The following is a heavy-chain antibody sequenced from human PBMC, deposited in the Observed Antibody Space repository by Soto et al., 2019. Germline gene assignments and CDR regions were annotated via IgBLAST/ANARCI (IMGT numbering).Heavy chain of an antibody. V-gene: IGHV2-5*02. CDR1: GVSLTSSGMS. CDR2: IYWDDNQ. D-gene: IGHD3-16*01. J-gene: IGHJ4*02. CDR3: AHRHPSGAWAFDY. Sequence: QITLKESGPTLVKPTQTLTLTCTFSGVSLTSSGMSVGWIRQPPGKALEWLALIYWDDNQRYSPSLRGRLTVTKDTPKNQVVLTMTNMDAVDTATYYCAHRHPSGAWAFDYWGQGTLVTVS.